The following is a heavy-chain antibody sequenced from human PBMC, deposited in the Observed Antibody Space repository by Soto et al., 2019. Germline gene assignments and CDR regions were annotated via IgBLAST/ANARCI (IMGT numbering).Heavy chain of an antibody. D-gene: IGHD3-10*01. CDR3: AKDAVAYNGEWDWFDL. Sequence: EVQLLESGGGLVQPGGSLRLSCAASGFTFKNFAVSWVRQAPGKGMAWVSAIGGSGSSANYADSVKGRFTVSRDDSKSTLDLQMSGLRVDDTALYYCAKDAVAYNGEWDWFDLWGQGTLVTVSS. V-gene: IGHV3-23*01. CDR2: IGGSGSSA. CDR1: GFTFKNFA. J-gene: IGHJ5*02.